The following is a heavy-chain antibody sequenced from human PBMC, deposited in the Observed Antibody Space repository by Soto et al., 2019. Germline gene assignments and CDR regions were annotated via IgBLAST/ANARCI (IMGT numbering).Heavy chain of an antibody. J-gene: IGHJ6*02. D-gene: IGHD5-18*01. CDR3: ARAGGWIQYSYYGMDV. Sequence: QVQLVESGGGVVQPGRSLRLSCAASGFTFSSYAMHWVRQAPGKGLEWVAVISYDGSNKYYADSVKGRFTISRDNSKNXLYLQMNSLRAEDTAVYYCARAGGWIQYSYYGMDVWGQGTTVTVSS. V-gene: IGHV3-30-3*01. CDR1: GFTFSSYA. CDR2: ISYDGSNK.